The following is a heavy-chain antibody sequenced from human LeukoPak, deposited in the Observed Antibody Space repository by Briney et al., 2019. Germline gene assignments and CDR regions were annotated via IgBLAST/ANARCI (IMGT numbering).Heavy chain of an antibody. CDR2: ISYDGSNQ. Sequence: PGGSLRLSCAASGFTFSSYGMHWVRKAPGKGLEWVAVISYDGSNQYYAVSVKGRFTISRDNSKNTLYLQMNSLRPDDTAVYFCAKGSHYYDSGGYYIEYWGQGTLVAVSS. CDR3: AKGSHYYDSGGYYIEY. CDR1: GFTFSSYG. V-gene: IGHV3-30*18. D-gene: IGHD3-22*01. J-gene: IGHJ4*02.